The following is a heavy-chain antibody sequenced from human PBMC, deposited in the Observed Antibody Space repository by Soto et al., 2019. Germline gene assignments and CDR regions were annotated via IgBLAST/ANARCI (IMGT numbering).Heavy chain of an antibody. CDR1: GFTFSSYS. V-gene: IGHV3-23*01. D-gene: IGHD1-1*01. CDR3: AKGIGNPSYFDY. Sequence: GGSLRLSCAASGFTFSSYSMSWVRQAPGKGLEWVSIISGNSVTIGYADSAKGRFTISRDNSKNMLYLQMGSLRAEDTAVYYCAKGIGNPSYFDYWGQGTPVTVSS. CDR2: ISGNSVTI. J-gene: IGHJ4*02.